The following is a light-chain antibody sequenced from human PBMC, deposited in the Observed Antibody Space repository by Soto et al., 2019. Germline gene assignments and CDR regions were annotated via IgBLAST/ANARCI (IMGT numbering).Light chain of an antibody. CDR1: QGISNF. CDR2: AAS. V-gene: IGKV1-27*01. Sequence: DIQMTQSRSSLSASVGDRVTITCRASQGISNFLAWYQQKPGKVPKLLISAASTLQSGVPSRFSGSGSGTDFTLTITSLKPEDVATYYCQKYSSVITFGQGTRLEIK. J-gene: IGKJ5*01. CDR3: QKYSSVIT.